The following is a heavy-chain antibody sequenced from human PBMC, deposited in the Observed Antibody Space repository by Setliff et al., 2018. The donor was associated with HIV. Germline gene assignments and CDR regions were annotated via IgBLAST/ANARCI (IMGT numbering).Heavy chain of an antibody. Sequence: PSETLSLTCTVSGDSISSGGYYWSWIRQPAGQGLEWIGLIYTSGNTNYNPSTNYNPSLKSRITISLETSSNQFSLRVTSVTATDTAVYCCTRQSPVAGSGAFDIWGQGTMVTVSS. CDR2: IYTSG. J-gene: IGHJ3*02. D-gene: IGHD6-19*01. CDR3: TRQSPVAGSGAFDI. CDR1: GDSISSGGYY. V-gene: IGHV4-61*02.